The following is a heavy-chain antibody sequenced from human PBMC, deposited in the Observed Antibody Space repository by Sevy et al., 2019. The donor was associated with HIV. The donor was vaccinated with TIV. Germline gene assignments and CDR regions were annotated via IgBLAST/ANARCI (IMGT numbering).Heavy chain of an antibody. CDR1: GFTFSNYG. Sequence: GGSLRLSCAASGFTFSNYGMHWVRQAPGKGLEWGGAIFSDENIKYYVDSVKGRFAISRDNSKNTVYLQMNSLRAEDTAVYSCARESGSNWYFDLWGRGTPVTVSS. CDR3: ARESGSNWYFDL. V-gene: IGHV3-33*01. CDR2: IFSDENIK. J-gene: IGHJ2*01. D-gene: IGHD1-26*01.